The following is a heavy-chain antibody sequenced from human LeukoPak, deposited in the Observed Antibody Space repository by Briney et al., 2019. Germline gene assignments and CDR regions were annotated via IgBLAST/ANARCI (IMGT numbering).Heavy chain of an antibody. V-gene: IGHV1-8*01. CDR2: MNSNSGNT. CDR1: GYTFTNSD. J-gene: IGHJ6*02. CDR3: ARGGRFXXLXMDV. D-gene: IGHD3-10*01. Sequence: GASVKVSCKASGYTFTNSDINWVRQATGQGLEWLGWMNSNSGNTGYAKKFQGRVTMTRNTSISTAYMELSSLRSEDTAVYYCARGGRFXXLXMDVWGQGTTVTVSS.